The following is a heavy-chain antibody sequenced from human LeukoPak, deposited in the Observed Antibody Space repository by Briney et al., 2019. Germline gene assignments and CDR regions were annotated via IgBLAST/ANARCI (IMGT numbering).Heavy chain of an antibody. CDR1: GFTFSNYA. Sequence: GGSLRLSCAASGFTFSNYAMGWVRQAPGKGLEWVSGISGSGDSTNYADSVKGRFTVSRDNSKNTLYLQMTSLRAEDTAIYFCAKDPSRTLGYCNGGSCYSGYYFDYRGQGTLVTVSS. J-gene: IGHJ4*02. CDR2: ISGSGDST. CDR3: AKDPSRTLGYCNGGSCYSGYYFDY. D-gene: IGHD2-15*01. V-gene: IGHV3-23*01.